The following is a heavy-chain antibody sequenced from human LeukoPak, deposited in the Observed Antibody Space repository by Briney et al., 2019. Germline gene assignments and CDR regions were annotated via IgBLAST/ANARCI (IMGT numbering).Heavy chain of an antibody. CDR3: ARAHDYSNYVWFDP. D-gene: IGHD4-11*01. V-gene: IGHV1-69*01. CDR2: IIPIFGTA. Sequence: VASVKVSCKASGGTLSSYAISWVRQAPGQGLEWMGGIIPIFGTANYAQKFQGRVTITADESTSTAYMELSSLRSEDTAVYYCARAHDYSNYVWFDPWGQGTLVTVSS. J-gene: IGHJ5*02. CDR1: GGTLSSYA.